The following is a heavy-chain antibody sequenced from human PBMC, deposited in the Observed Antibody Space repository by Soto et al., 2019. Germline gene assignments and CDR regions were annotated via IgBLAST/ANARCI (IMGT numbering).Heavy chain of an antibody. D-gene: IGHD2-21*01. CDR3: ARVATSVVIMVWSIPY. J-gene: IGHJ4*02. CDR2: VYNDGSNK. Sequence: PGGSLRLSCAASGFTFSSYGMHWVRQAPGKGLEWVAIVYNDGSNKYYGDSVKGRFTISRDNSRNSVFLQMNSLRADDTAVYYCARVATSVVIMVWSIPYWGQGTPVTVS. V-gene: IGHV3-33*08. CDR1: GFTFSSYG.